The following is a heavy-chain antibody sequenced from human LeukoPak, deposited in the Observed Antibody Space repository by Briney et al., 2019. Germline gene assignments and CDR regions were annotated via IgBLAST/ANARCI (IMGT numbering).Heavy chain of an antibody. J-gene: IGHJ4*02. D-gene: IGHD3-22*01. CDR3: ARGKYTYYYDSSGYPRGRFFDY. Sequence: PSETLSLTCSVSGASISSGSNYWGWIRQPPGKTLEWIGSIYSSGSTYYNPSLKSRVIIIIDTSKNQFSLKLSSVTAADTAVYYCARGKYTYYYDSSGYPRGRFFDYWGQGTLVTVSS. V-gene: IGHV4-39*07. CDR1: GASISSGSNY. CDR2: IYSSGST.